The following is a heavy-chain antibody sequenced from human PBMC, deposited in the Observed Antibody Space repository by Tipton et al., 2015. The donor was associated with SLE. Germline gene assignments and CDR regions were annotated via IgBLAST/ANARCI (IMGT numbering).Heavy chain of an antibody. CDR3: ARGAVTGGWDY. CDR1: GGSISSYY. Sequence: LRLSCTVSGGSISSYYWNWVRQPAGKGLEWIGRIYSSGSTNYNPSLKSRLIILVDTSKNQFSLKLSSVTAADTAVYYCARGAVTGGWDYWGQGTLVTVSS. J-gene: IGHJ4*02. CDR2: IYSSGST. V-gene: IGHV4-4*07. D-gene: IGHD2-21*02.